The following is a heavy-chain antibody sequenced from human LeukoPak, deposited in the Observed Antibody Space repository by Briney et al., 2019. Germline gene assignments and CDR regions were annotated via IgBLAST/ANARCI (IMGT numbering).Heavy chain of an antibody. CDR1: GFTFSSYG. Sequence: GGSLRLSCAASGFTFSSYGMHWVRQAPGKGLEWVAVISYDGSNKYYADSVKGRFTISRDNSKNTLFLQMNSLRAEDTAVYYCAKSPGRDNYYYYGLDVWGQGTTVTVSS. CDR2: ISYDGSNK. V-gene: IGHV3-30*18. J-gene: IGHJ6*02. CDR3: AKSPGRDNYYYYGLDV.